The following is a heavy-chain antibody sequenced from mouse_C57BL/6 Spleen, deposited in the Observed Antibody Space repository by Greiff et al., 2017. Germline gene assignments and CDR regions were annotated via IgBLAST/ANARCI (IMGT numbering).Heavy chain of an antibody. V-gene: IGHV5-17*01. D-gene: IGHD1-1*01. CDR3: ARRSSYLYFGV. J-gene: IGHJ1*03. CDR2: ISSGSSTN. Sequence: EVQVEESGGGLVKPGGSLKLSCAASGFTFTDYGMHWVRQAPEKGLEWVEYISSGSSTNYYANTVKGRFTLTRDNAKNTLFLQMTSLRSEDTALYYCARRSSYLYFGVWGTGTTVTVSS. CDR1: GFTFTDYG.